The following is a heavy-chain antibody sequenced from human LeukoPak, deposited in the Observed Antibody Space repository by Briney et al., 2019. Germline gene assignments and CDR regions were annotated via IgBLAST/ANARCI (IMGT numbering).Heavy chain of an antibody. CDR3: ARQYSSSFPFDP. V-gene: IGHV4-59*01. CDR2: IYYSGST. D-gene: IGHD6-13*01. CDR1: GGSISSYY. J-gene: IGHJ5*02. Sequence: PSETLSLTCTVSGGSISSYYWSWIRQPPGKGLEWIGYIYYSGSTNYNPSLKSRVTISVDTSKNQFSLKLSSVTAADTAVYFCARQYSSSFPFDPWGQGTLVTVSS.